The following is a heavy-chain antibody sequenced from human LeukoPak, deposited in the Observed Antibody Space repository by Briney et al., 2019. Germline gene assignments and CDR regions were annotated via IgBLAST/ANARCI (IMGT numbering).Heavy chain of an antibody. V-gene: IGHV1-69*13. CDR1: GGTFSSYA. CDR3: ARALGGRPGVAPPAEFDY. D-gene: IGHD3-16*01. CDR2: IIPIFGTA. J-gene: IGHJ4*02. Sequence: ASVKVSCKASGGTFSSYAISWVRQAPGQGLEWMGGIIPIFGTANYAQKFQGRVTITADESTSTAYMELSSLRSEDTAVYYCARALGGRPGVAPPAEFDYWGQGTLVTVSS.